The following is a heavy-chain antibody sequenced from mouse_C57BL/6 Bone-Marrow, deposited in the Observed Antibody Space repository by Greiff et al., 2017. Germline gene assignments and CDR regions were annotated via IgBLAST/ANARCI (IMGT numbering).Heavy chain of an antibody. CDR2: IHPNSGST. J-gene: IGHJ2*01. CDR1: GYTFTSYW. D-gene: IGHD1-2*01. CDR3: ARDNYGLFDY. V-gene: IGHV1-64*01. Sequence: QVQLQQPGAELVKPGASVKLSCKASGYTFTSYWMHWVKQRPGQGLEWIGMIHPNSGSTNYNEKFKSKATLTVDKSSSTAYMQLISLTSEDAAVYYCARDNYGLFDYWGQGTTLTVSS.